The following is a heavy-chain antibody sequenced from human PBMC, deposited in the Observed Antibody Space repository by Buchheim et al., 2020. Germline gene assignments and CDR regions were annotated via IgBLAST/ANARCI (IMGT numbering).Heavy chain of an antibody. D-gene: IGHD5-18*01. V-gene: IGHV4-34*01. CDR3: ARGGFRGYSYGSFSYYYGMDV. Sequence: QVQLQQWGAGLLKPSETLSLTCAVYGGSFSGYYWSWIRQPPGKGLEWIGEINHSGSTNYNPSLKSRVTISVDTSKHQFSLKLSSVTAADTAVYYCARGGFRGYSYGSFSYYYGMDVWGQGTT. CDR1: GGSFSGYY. CDR2: INHSGST. J-gene: IGHJ6*02.